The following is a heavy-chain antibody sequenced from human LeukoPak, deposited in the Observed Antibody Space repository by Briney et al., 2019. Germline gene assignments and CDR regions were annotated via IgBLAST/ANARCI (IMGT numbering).Heavy chain of an antibody. Sequence: GASVKVSCKASGYNFPGYDIHWVRQAPGQGFEWMGWINPNYGDTNYAQKFQGRVTMTRDTSVSTAFMELSTLKSDDAAVYYCARGIPSFSLFGVVIYWGQGTLLTVSS. V-gene: IGHV1-2*02. CDR2: INPNYGDT. CDR1: GYNFPGYD. D-gene: IGHD3-3*01. J-gene: IGHJ4*02. CDR3: ARGIPSFSLFGVVIY.